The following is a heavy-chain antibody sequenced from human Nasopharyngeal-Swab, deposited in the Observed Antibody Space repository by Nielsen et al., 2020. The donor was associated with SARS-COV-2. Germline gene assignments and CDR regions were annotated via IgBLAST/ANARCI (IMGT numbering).Heavy chain of an antibody. V-gene: IGHV3-21*01. J-gene: IGHJ6*02. Sequence: LSLTCAASGFTFSSYSMNWVRQAPGKGLEWVSSISSSSSYIYYADSVKGRFTISRDNAKNSLYLQMNSLRAEDTAVYYCAREVVTMIVVTHYYYGMDVWGQGTTVTVSS. CDR3: AREVVTMIVVTHYYYGMDV. CDR2: ISSSSSYI. D-gene: IGHD3-22*01. CDR1: GFTFSSYS.